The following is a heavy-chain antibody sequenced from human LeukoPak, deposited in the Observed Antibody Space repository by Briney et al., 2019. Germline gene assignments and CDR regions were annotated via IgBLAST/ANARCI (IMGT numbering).Heavy chain of an antibody. CDR3: ALLTGYYHDAFDI. D-gene: IGHD3-9*01. V-gene: IGHV1-8*01. Sequence: ASVKVSCKASGYTFTSYDINWVRQATGQGLEWMGWMNPNSGNTGYAQKFQGKVTMTRNTSISTAYMELSSLRSEDTAVYYCALLTGYYHDAFDIWGKGTMVTVS. CDR1: GYTFTSYD. CDR2: MNPNSGNT. J-gene: IGHJ3*02.